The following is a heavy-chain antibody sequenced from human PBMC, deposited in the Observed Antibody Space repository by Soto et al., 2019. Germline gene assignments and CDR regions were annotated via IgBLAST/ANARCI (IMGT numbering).Heavy chain of an antibody. CDR2: INAGNGNT. V-gene: IGHV1-3*01. CDR3: AREAYHDYVWGSYRPSDFDY. D-gene: IGHD3-16*02. CDR1: GYTFTSYA. J-gene: IGHJ4*02. Sequence: ASVKVSCKASGYTFTSYAMHWVRQAPGQRLEWMGWINAGNGNTKYSQKFQGRVTITRDTSASTAYMELSSLRSEDTAVYYCAREAYHDYVWGSYRPSDFDYWGKGTRVTVAS.